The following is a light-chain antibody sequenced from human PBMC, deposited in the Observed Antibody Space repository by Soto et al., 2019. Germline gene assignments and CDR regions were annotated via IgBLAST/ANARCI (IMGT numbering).Light chain of an antibody. Sequence: QSVLTQPPSVSGAPGQRVTISCSGSSSNIGAGYDVHWYQQLPGTAPKLLIYDNNNRPSGVPDRFSGSKSGTSASLAITGLQAEDEANYYCQSYDSSPRVVLGGGTELTVL. J-gene: IGLJ2*01. CDR2: DNN. V-gene: IGLV1-40*01. CDR1: SSNIGAGYD. CDR3: QSYDSSPRVV.